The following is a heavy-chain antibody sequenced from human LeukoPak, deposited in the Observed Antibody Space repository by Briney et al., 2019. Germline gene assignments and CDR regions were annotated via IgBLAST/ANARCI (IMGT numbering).Heavy chain of an antibody. D-gene: IGHD6-19*01. CDR3: ASPTSYLDGTVLHFDF. J-gene: IGHJ4*02. CDR2: IVPSFGTT. CDR1: GGTFSRLA. V-gene: IGHV1-69*06. Sequence: SVKVSCRASGGTFSRLAISWVRQAPGLGLEWMGRIVPSFGTTNYAQNFQGRVTIAADKSTSTAYMELSSLKSEDTAIYFCASPTSYLDGTVLHFDFWGQGPLVTVSS.